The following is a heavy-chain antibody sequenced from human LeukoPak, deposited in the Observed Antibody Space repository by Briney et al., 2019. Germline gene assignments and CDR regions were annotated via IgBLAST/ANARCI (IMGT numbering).Heavy chain of an antibody. D-gene: IGHD3-22*01. Sequence: GGSLRLSCAASGFTFSSYAMHWVRQAPGKGLEYVSAISSNGGSTYYANSVKGRFAISRDNSKNTLYLQMGSLRAEDMAVYYCARVDYDSSGYPDYWGQGTLVTVSS. CDR1: GFTFSSYA. V-gene: IGHV3-64*01. J-gene: IGHJ4*02. CDR2: ISSNGGST. CDR3: ARVDYDSSGYPDY.